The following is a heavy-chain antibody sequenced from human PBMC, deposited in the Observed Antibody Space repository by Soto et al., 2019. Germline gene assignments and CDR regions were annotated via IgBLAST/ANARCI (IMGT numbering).Heavy chain of an antibody. Sequence: PGGSLRLSCAASGFTFSSYGMHWVRQAPGKGLEWVAVISYDGNNKYYADSVKGRFTISRDNSKNTLYLQMNSLRVEDTAVYYCTKSLPLRRIDGMDVWGQGTTVTVSS. CDR3: TKSLPLRRIDGMDV. CDR2: ISYDGNNK. CDR1: GFTFSSYG. D-gene: IGHD2-21*01. V-gene: IGHV3-30*18. J-gene: IGHJ6*02.